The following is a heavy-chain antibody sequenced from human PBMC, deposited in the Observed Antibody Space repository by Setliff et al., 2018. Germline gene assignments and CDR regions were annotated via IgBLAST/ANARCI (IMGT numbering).Heavy chain of an antibody. Sequence: ASVKVSCKASGYTFTGYSMHWVRQAPGQGLEWMGRINPNSGGTNYAQKVQGRVTMTRDTSISTAYMELSRLTSDDTAIYYCAKDYRRDGYWDIDYWGQGTLVTVSS. CDR3: AKDYRRDGYWDIDY. D-gene: IGHD3-16*02. J-gene: IGHJ4*02. V-gene: IGHV1-2*06. CDR2: INPNSGGT. CDR1: GYTFTGYS.